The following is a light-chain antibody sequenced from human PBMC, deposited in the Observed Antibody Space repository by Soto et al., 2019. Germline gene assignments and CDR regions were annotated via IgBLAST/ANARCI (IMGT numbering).Light chain of an antibody. CDR3: QQYRMSPNT. CDR1: QSFSSN. J-gene: IGKJ5*01. CDR2: GAS. Sequence: EIVMTQSPATLSVSPGERATLSCRASQSFSSNLAWYQQKPGQAPRLLIYGASTRATGIPDRFSGSGSGTDFSLTIRGLKPEDFAVYYCQQYRMSPNTFGQGTRLEIK. V-gene: IGKV3D-15*02.